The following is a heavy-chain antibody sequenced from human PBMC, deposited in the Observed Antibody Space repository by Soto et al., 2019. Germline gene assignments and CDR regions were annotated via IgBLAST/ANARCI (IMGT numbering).Heavy chain of an antibody. CDR3: AKGNLELSSSLGDFDY. CDR2: ISYDGGNK. D-gene: IGHD1-7*01. V-gene: IGHV3-30*18. J-gene: IGHJ4*02. CDR1: GFTFSSYG. Sequence: PGGSLILSCAASGFTFSSYGMHWVRQAPGKGLEWVAVISYDGGNKYYADSVKGRFTISRDNSKNTLYLQMNSLRAEDTAVYYCAKGNLELSSSLGDFDYWGQGTLVTVSS.